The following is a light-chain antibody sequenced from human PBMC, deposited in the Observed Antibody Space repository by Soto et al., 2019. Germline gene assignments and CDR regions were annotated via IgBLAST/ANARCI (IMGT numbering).Light chain of an antibody. V-gene: IGKV3-20*01. J-gene: IGKJ3*01. CDR3: QQYSSSPPEFT. CDR1: QSVSSSY. CDR2: GAS. Sequence: EIVLTQSPGTLSLSPGERATLSCRASQSVSSSYLAWYQQRPGQAPRLLIFGASYRATGIPDRFSGRGSGTDFTLTISRLEPEDFAVYYCQQYSSSPPEFTFGPGTKVD.